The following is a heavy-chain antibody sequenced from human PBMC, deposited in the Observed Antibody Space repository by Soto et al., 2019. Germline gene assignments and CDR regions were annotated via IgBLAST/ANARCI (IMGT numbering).Heavy chain of an antibody. Sequence: QVQLQESGPGLVKPSQTLSLTCTVSGGSISSGGYYWSWIRQHPGKGLEWLGYIYYIGSTYYNQSLKSRVTISVDTSKNQFPLKLSSVTAADTAVYYCARSGYSYGPNPLLYWGQGTLVTVSS. CDR2: IYYIGST. V-gene: IGHV4-31*03. CDR3: ARSGYSYGPNPLLY. D-gene: IGHD5-18*01. CDR1: GGSISSGGYY. J-gene: IGHJ4*02.